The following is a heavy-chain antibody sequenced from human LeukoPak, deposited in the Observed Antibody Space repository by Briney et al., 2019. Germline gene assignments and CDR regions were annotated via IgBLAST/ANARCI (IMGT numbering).Heavy chain of an antibody. CDR3: ASPYYDILTGYSDWFDP. CDR2: IIPIFGTA. V-gene: IGHV1-69*05. J-gene: IGHJ5*02. CDR1: GGTFSSYA. D-gene: IGHD3-9*01. Sequence: SVKVSCKASGGTFSSYAISWVRQAPGRGLEWMGGIIPIFGTANYAQKFQGRVTITTDESTSTAYMELSSLRSEDTAVYYCASPYYDILTGYSDWFDPWGQGTLVTASS.